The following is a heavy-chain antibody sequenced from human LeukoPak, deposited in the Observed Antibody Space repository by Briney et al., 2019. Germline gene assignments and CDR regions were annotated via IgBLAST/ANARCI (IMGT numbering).Heavy chain of an antibody. V-gene: IGHV4-61*03. D-gene: IGHD4-23*01. CDR2: IYNSGST. CDR3: ARLDGGTILSAC. J-gene: IGHJ4*02. Sequence: SETLSLTCTVSGGSDSSGSFYWSWIRQPPGKGLEWIGYIYNSGSTSYNPSLKSRVSISADTSRKHFSLKLSSVTAADTAVYYCARLDGGTILSACGGQRTLVTVSS. CDR1: GGSDSSGSFY.